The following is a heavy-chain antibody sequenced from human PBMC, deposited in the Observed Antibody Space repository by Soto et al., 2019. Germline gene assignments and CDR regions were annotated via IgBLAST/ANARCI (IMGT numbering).Heavy chain of an antibody. D-gene: IGHD3-22*01. Sequence: ASVKVSCKSSGYTFTSYYMHWGRRAPGQGLEWMGIINPSGGSTRYAQKFQGRVTMTRDTSTSTVYMELSSLRSEDTAVYYCARDQGDSSGYYPPAFDIWGQGTMVTVSS. CDR3: ARDQGDSSGYYPPAFDI. J-gene: IGHJ3*02. V-gene: IGHV1-46*01. CDR1: GYTFTSYY. CDR2: INPSGGST.